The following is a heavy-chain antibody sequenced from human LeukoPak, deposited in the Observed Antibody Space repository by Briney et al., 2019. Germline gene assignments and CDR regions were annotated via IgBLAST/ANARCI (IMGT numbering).Heavy chain of an antibody. D-gene: IGHD2-21*02. V-gene: IGHV4-39*01. J-gene: IGHJ5*02. CDR3: ARHGDLLSPFQT. Sequence: SETLSLTCSVSGGSITSGNYYWGWIRQPPGKGLEWIGSIKYSGTTYQNPSLKSRVTISVDTSKNQISLKLNSVTAADTAMYYCARHGDLLSPFQTWGQGTLVTVSS. CDR1: GGSITSGNYY. CDR2: IKYSGTT.